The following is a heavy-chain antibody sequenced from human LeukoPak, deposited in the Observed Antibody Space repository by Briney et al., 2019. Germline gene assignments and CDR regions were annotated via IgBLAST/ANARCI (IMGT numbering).Heavy chain of an antibody. CDR2: IYENGGTT. Sequence: GGSLRLSCVGSGFTFRSHAMSWVRQAPEKGLEFVSGIYENGGTTYYADSVQGRFSISRDNSKNTLYLQMDSLRGEDTAVYYCAKDFRIGYSAHFDYWGQGALVTVSS. V-gene: IGHV3-23*01. CDR1: GFTFRSHA. J-gene: IGHJ4*02. CDR3: AKDFRIGYSAHFDY. D-gene: IGHD2-21*01.